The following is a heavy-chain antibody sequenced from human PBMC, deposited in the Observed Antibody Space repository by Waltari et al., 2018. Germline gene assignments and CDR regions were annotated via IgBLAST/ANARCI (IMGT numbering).Heavy chain of an antibody. V-gene: IGHV3-74*01. Sequence: EVQLVESGGGLVQPGGSLRLSCTASGFPFRSYWMHWVRQIPGKGLVWVSRTSGDETRTHYADSVKGRFTISRDNAKNTLYLQMNSLSVEDTAVYYCARAGRSWTDDSAFDLWGHGTMVTVSS. D-gene: IGHD6-13*01. CDR2: TSGDETRT. J-gene: IGHJ3*01. CDR1: GFPFRSYW. CDR3: ARAGRSWTDDSAFDL.